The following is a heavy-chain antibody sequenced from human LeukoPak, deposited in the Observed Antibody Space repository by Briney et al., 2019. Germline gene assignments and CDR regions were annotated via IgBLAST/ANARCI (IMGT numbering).Heavy chain of an antibody. CDR1: GGSISSGSYY. CDR3: ARATHYYDSYAFDI. CDR2: IYTSGST. Sequence: SETLSLTCTVSGGSISSGSYYWRWIRQPAGKGLEWIGRIYTSGSTNYNPSLKSRVTISVDTSKNQFSLKLSSVTAADTAVYYCARATHYYDSYAFDIWGQGTMVTVSS. J-gene: IGHJ3*02. D-gene: IGHD3-22*01. V-gene: IGHV4-61*02.